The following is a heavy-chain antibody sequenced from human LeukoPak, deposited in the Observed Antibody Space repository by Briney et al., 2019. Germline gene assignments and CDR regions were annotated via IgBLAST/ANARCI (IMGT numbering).Heavy chain of an antibody. J-gene: IGHJ4*02. CDR1: GFSFSDYA. CDR3: ARILGPMIVVAPPDY. Sequence: GGSLRLSCAASGFSFSDYAMSWVRQAPGKGLEWVSTISAAGGSLYCADSVKGRLTISRDNSKNTLYLQMKSLRVEDTALYYCARILGPMIVVAPPDYWGQGTLVTVSS. CDR2: ISAAGGSL. V-gene: IGHV3-23*01. D-gene: IGHD3-22*01.